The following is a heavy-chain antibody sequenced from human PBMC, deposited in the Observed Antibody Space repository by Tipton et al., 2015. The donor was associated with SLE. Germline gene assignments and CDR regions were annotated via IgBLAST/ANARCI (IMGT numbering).Heavy chain of an antibody. V-gene: IGHV1-46*01. Sequence: QVQLVQSGAEVTRPGASVRVSCRAPTYYIHWVRQAPGQGLEWMGTINPTGTSTTYAQKFQGRVTVTRDTSTSTVYMQLGSLRSEDTAMYYCARVQAYEGFDPWGQGTLVTASS. J-gene: IGHJ5*02. D-gene: IGHD3-16*01. CDR1: TYY. CDR3: ARVQAYEGFDP. CDR2: INPTGTST.